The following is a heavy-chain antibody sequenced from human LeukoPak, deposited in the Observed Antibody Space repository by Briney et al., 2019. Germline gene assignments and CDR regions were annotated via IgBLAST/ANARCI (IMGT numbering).Heavy chain of an antibody. CDR2: INHSGST. CDR3: ARASGDYYDSSGYYFDY. D-gene: IGHD3-22*01. V-gene: IGHV4-34*01. CDR1: GGSISSGGYS. Sequence: SETLSLTCAVSGGSISSGGYSWSWIRQPPGKGLEWIGEINHSGSTNYNPSLKSRVTISVDTSKNQFSLKLSSVTAADTAVYYCARASGDYYDSSGYYFDYWGQGTLVTVSS. J-gene: IGHJ4*02.